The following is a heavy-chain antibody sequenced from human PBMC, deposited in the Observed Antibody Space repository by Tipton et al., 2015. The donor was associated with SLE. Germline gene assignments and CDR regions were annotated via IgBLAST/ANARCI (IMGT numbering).Heavy chain of an antibody. Sequence: GSLRLSCAASGFTFSSYSMNWVRQAPGKGLEWVSYISSTTSTIYYADSVRGRFTISRDNAKNSLYLQMNSLRAEDTAIYYCARLTENDAFDIWGQGTIVTVSS. J-gene: IGHJ3*02. D-gene: IGHD3-16*01. CDR2: ISSTTSTI. CDR3: ARLTENDAFDI. V-gene: IGHV3-48*01. CDR1: GFTFSSYS.